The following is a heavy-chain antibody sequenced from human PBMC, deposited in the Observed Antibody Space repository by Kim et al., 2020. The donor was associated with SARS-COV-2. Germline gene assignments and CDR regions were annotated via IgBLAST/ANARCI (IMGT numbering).Heavy chain of an antibody. CDR2: MNPNSGNT. Sequence: ASVKVSCKASGYTFTSYDINWVRQATGQGLEWMGWMNPNSGNTGYAQKFQGRVTMTRNTSISTAYMELSSLRSEDTAVYYCARVGRTYYYGSGTIQGPMDVWGQGTTVTVSS. CDR3: ARVGRTYYYGSGTIQGPMDV. CDR1: GYTFTSYD. V-gene: IGHV1-8*01. D-gene: IGHD3-10*01. J-gene: IGHJ6*02.